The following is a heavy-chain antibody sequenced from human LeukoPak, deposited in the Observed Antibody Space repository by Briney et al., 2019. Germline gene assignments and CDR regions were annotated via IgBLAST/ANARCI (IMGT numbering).Heavy chain of an antibody. CDR2: IHHRGGS. V-gene: IGHV4-38-2*02. D-gene: IGHD3-22*01. CDR1: GYSISSGYY. Sequence: PSETLSLTCTVSGYSISSGYYWGWIRQTPGKGLEWIGSIHHRGGSYNNPSLKSRVTISVDTSKNQFSLRLSSVTAADTAVYYCARASYSYDISGWVPFDYWGQGTLVTVSS. J-gene: IGHJ4*02. CDR3: ARASYSYDISGWVPFDY.